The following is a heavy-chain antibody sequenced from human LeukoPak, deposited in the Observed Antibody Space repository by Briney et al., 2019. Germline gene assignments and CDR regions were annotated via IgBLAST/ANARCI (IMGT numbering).Heavy chain of an antibody. Sequence: GGSLRLSCAASGFTFSSYGMHWVRQAPGKGLEWVTLISYDGSNKYYADSVKGRFTISRDNSKNTLYLQMNSLRAEDTAVYYCAKGIEARFYYGMDVWGQGTTVTVSS. CDR1: GFTFSSYG. J-gene: IGHJ6*02. CDR3: AKGIEARFYYGMDV. V-gene: IGHV3-30*18. CDR2: ISYDGSNK. D-gene: IGHD6-6*01.